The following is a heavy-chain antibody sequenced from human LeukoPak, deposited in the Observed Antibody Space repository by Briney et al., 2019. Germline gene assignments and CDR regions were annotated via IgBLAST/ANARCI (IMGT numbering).Heavy chain of an antibody. CDR2: ISSASSYI. J-gene: IGHJ4*02. D-gene: IGHD1-26*01. Sequence: GGSLRLSCAASGFTFSSYSMNWVRQAPGKGLEWVSSISSASSYIYYADSVKGRFTISRDNAKDSLYLQMNSPRAEDTAVYYCARKYTGTYSRDLYFDYWGQGTLVTVSS. CDR1: GFTFSSYS. CDR3: ARKYTGTYSRDLYFDY. V-gene: IGHV3-21*01.